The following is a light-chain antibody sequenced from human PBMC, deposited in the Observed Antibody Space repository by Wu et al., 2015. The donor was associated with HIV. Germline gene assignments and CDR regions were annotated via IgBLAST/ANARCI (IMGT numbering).Light chain of an antibody. CDR3: QQYYTYPLT. J-gene: IGKJ4*01. CDR2: AAS. CDR1: QDISSY. V-gene: IGKV1-8*01. Sequence: AIRMTQSPSSLSASTGDRVTITCRASQDISSYLAWYQQKPGKAPKLLTYAASTLQSGVPSRFSGNGSGTGFTLTISCLQSEDFATYYCQQYYTYPLTFGGGTKVEIK.